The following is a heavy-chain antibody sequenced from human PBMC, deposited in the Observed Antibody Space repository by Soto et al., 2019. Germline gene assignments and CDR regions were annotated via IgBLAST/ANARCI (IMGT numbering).Heavy chain of an antibody. CDR3: ARVRGTAGKRYFDY. V-gene: IGHV4-59*01. CDR1: GGSMIAYY. Sequence: LSLTCTVSGGSMIAYYWNWMRQPPGKGLQWIGYTYYSGSTTYNPSLKSRVTISVDSSKNQFSLKLDSVTPADTAVYYCARVRGTAGKRYFDYWGPGTLGTVS. D-gene: IGHD6-13*01. CDR2: TYYSGST. J-gene: IGHJ4*02.